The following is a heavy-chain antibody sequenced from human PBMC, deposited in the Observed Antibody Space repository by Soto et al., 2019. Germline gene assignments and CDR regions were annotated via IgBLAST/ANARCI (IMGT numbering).Heavy chain of an antibody. CDR1: GYTLPEFF. Sequence: ASVKVSRKVFGYTLPEFFIHWVRPAPGKRVEWVGGFDPEDGETIYAQKFQGRVTMTEDTSTDTAYMELSSLRSEDTAVYYCATVSMYSSGGKNYYCYYGMDVWGQGTTVTVSS. CDR2: FDPEDGET. D-gene: IGHD6-19*01. CDR3: ATVSMYSSGGKNYYCYYGMDV. J-gene: IGHJ6*02. V-gene: IGHV1-24*01.